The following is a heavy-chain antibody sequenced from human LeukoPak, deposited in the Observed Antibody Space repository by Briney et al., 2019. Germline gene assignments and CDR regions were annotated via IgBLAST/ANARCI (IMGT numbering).Heavy chain of an antibody. CDR1: GFTFSSYG. V-gene: IGHV3-33*01. CDR3: ARGLFNYDSSGLNY. J-gene: IGHJ4*02. Sequence: GGPLRLSCAASGFTFSSYGMYWVRQAPGKGLEWVTNIWYDGSNKYYADSVKGRFTISRDNSKNTLYLQMNSLRAEDTAVYYCARGLFNYDSSGLNYWGQGTLVTVSS. D-gene: IGHD3-22*01. CDR2: IWYDGSNK.